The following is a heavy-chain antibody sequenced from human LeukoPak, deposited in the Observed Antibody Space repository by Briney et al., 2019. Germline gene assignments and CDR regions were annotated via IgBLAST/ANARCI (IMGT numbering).Heavy chain of an antibody. CDR1: GFTFSSYS. D-gene: IGHD6-19*01. V-gene: IGHV3-48*01. Sequence: GGSLRLSCAASGFTFSSYSMNWVRQAPGKGLEWVSYISSSSSAIYYADSVKGRFTISRGNAKNSLYLQMNSLRAEDTAVYYCARGLGFLDYWGQGTLVTVSS. CDR3: ARGLGFLDY. J-gene: IGHJ4*02. CDR2: ISSSSSAI.